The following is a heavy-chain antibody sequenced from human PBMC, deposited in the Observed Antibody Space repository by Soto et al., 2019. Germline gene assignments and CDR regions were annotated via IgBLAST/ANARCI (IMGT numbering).Heavy chain of an antibody. Sequence: GGSLRLSCAASGINFSTHWMHWVRQRPAEGLVWVSRITSDGKSKAYAESVKGRFAISRDNAKNTLYLQMNCLTAEDTAVYYCARESGDWPLNWFDPWGQGTLVTVSS. CDR2: ITSDGKSK. CDR1: GINFSTHW. D-gene: IGHD2-21*02. J-gene: IGHJ5*02. V-gene: IGHV3-74*01. CDR3: ARESGDWPLNWFDP.